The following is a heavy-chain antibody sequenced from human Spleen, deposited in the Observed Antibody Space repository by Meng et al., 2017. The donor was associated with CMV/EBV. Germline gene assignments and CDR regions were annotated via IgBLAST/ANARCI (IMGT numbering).Heavy chain of an antibody. CDR2: VNPNSGDI. CDR1: GYPFTVYY. Sequence: SGYPFTVYYMHWVRQAPGQGLEWMGWVNPNSGDIDFAQKFQGRVTMTRDTSISTVYMELSRLTSDDTAVYYCARGWRVIGMHDAFDIWGQGTMVTVSS. CDR3: ARGWRVIGMHDAFDI. J-gene: IGHJ3*02. D-gene: IGHD2-21*01. V-gene: IGHV1-2*02.